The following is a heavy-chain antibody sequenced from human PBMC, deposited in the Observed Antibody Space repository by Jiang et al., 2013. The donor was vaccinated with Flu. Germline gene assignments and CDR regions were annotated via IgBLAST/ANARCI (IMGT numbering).Heavy chain of an antibody. D-gene: IGHD3-22*01. Sequence: GPGLVKPLETLSLTCTVSGGSISSYYWSWIRQPPGKGLEWIGYIYNSGSTNYNPSLKSRVTISVDTSKNQLSLNLSSVTAADTAVYYCARERRDYDSSGYYHYYYGMDVWGQRDHGHRLL. CDR2: IYNSGST. CDR3: ARERRDYDSSGYYHYYYGMDV. V-gene: IGHV4-59*01. J-gene: IGHJ6*04. CDR1: GGSISSYY.